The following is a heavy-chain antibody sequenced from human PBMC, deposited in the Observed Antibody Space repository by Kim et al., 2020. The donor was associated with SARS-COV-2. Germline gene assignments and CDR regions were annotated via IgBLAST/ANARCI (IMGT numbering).Heavy chain of an antibody. CDR2: IHHCGST. Sequence: SETLSLTCAVYGGSFSGYYWSWIRQPPGKGPEWVGEIHHCGSTNYNPSLKSRVTISVDTSKNQFSLKLSSVTAADTAVYYCARSVWRGVTLYWGQGTLVTVSS. V-gene: IGHV4-34*01. CDR3: ARSVWRGVTLY. CDR1: GGSFSGYY. J-gene: IGHJ4*02. D-gene: IGHD2-21*02.